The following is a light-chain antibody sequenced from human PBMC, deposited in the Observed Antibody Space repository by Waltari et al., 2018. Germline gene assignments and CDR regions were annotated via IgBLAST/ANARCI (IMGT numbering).Light chain of an antibody. CDR2: GAS. V-gene: IGKV3-20*01. Sequence: EIVLTQSPGTLSLSPGEGATLSCRASQSVSSSYLAWYQQKPGQAPRLLIYGASNRATDIPDRFTGSGSGTDFTLTINRLEPDDFAVYYCQQYGNSRGSFGQGTKLEIK. CDR3: QQYGNSRGS. CDR1: QSVSSSY. J-gene: IGKJ2*03.